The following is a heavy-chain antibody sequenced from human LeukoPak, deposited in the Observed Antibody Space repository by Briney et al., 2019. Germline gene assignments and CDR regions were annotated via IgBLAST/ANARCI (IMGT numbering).Heavy chain of an antibody. D-gene: IGHD3-10*01. CDR1: GGSFSGYY. CDR2: INQSGNT. J-gene: IGHJ4*02. CDR3: ASFIRAAYYFDY. Sequence: SETLSLTCAVYGGSFSGYYWSWLRQPPGKGLEWIGEINQSGNTNYNPSLKSRVTISVDKSKNQFSLKLSSVTAADTAVYYCASFIRAAYYFDYWGQGTLVTVSS. V-gene: IGHV4-34*01.